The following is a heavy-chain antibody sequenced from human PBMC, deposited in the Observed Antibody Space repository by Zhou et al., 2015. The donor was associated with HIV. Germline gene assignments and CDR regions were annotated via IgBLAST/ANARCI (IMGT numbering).Heavy chain of an antibody. V-gene: IGHV1-8*01. CDR3: ARVPHYYDFWSGYRDY. J-gene: IGHJ4*02. CDR1: GYTFTSYD. Sequence: QVQLVQSGAEVKKPGASVKVSCKASGYTFTSYDINWVRQATGQGLEWMGWMNPNSGNTGYAQKFQGRVTMTRNTSISTAYMELSSLRSEDTAVYYCARVPHYYDFWSGYRDYWGQGTLVTVSS. CDR2: MNPNSGNT. D-gene: IGHD3-3*01.